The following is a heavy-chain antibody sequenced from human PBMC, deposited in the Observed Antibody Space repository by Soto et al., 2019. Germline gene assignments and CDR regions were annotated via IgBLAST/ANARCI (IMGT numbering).Heavy chain of an antibody. CDR3: AKESYSSSSYYYGMDV. CDR1: GFTFRSYG. J-gene: IGHJ6*02. CDR2: ISYDGSNK. D-gene: IGHD6-6*01. Sequence: SLRLSCAASGFTFRSYGMHWVRHAPVEGLEWVAVISYDGSNKYYADSVKGRFTVSRDNSKNTLFVQMSSLRGEDTAVYYCAKESYSSSSYYYGMDVWGQGTTVTVSS. V-gene: IGHV3-30*18.